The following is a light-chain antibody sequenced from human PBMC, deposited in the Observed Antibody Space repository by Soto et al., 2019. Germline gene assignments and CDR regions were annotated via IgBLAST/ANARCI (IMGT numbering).Light chain of an antibody. J-gene: IGKJ2*01. V-gene: IGKV4-1*01. Sequence: DIVMTQSPDSLAVSLGERATINCKSSQSVLYSSNNKNDLGWYQQKPGQPPKLLIYWASTRESGVPDRFSGRGSGTDFTLTINSLPAEDVAVYYCQQYYSPPYTFGQGTKLEIK. CDR2: WAS. CDR1: QSVLYSSNNKND. CDR3: QQYYSPPYT.